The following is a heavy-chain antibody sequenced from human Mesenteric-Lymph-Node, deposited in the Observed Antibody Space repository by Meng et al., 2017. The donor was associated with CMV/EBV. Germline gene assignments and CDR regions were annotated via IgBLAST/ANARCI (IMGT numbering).Heavy chain of an antibody. D-gene: IGHD3-22*01. Sequence: GESLKISCAASGFTFSSYGLSWVRQAPGKGLEWVSYISSSGTTIHYADSVKGQFTISRDNAKNSLYLQMNSLRAEDTAVYYCARDARSSGYEETRFDLWGQGTLVTVSS. CDR3: ARDARSSGYEETRFDL. V-gene: IGHV3-21*04. CDR1: GFTFSSYG. CDR2: ISSSGTTI. J-gene: IGHJ5*02.